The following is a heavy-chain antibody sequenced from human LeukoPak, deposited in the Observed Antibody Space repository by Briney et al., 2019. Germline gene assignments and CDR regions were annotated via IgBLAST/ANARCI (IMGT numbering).Heavy chain of an antibody. CDR3: ASLNPPYHYYGMDV. CDR1: GGSISSSSYY. CDR2: IYYSGST. V-gene: IGHV4-39*01. Sequence: KASETLSLTCTVSGGSISSSSYYWGWIRQPPGKGLEWIGSIYYSGSTYYNPSLKSRVTISVDTSKNQFSLKLSSVTAADTAVYYCASLNPPYHYYGMDVWGQGTTVTVSS. J-gene: IGHJ6*02.